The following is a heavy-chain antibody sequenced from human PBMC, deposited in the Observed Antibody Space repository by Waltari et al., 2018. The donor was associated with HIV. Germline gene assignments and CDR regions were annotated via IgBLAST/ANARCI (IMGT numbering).Heavy chain of an antibody. CDR2: VSEEGSDK. CDR1: GFTFNTYA. V-gene: IGHV3-30-3*02. D-gene: IGHD3-3*01. J-gene: IGHJ3*01. Sequence: QVQLVESGGGVVPPGRSLRLSCAASGFTFNTYAMHWVRQAPGKGLEWVADVSEEGSDKHYADSVKGRFTIARDNAKNTVYLQLSSLRAEDTAAYYCAKDVRYWDGLFYVGHDAFDVWGQGTMVTVSS. CDR3: AKDVRYWDGLFYVGHDAFDV.